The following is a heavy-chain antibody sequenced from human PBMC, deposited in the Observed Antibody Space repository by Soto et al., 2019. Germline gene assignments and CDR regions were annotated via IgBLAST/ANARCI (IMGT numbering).Heavy chain of an antibody. CDR1: GFDFSDYS. J-gene: IGHJ4*02. CDR2: MSYDGSDT. V-gene: IGHV3-30*02. D-gene: IGHD3-10*02. CDR3: TIVRVADSALDH. Sequence: VQLVESGGGLVKPGGSLRLSCVASGFDFSDYSINWVRQVPGKGLEWVAFMSYDGSDTFYADSVKGRFTISRDNSKNTLFLHMSNLRAEDTAMYYCTIVRVADSALDHWGQGTLVTVSS.